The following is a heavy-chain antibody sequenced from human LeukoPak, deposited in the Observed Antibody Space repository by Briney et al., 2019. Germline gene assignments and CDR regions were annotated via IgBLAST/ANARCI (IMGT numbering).Heavy chain of an antibody. Sequence: GGSLRLSCAASGFTFSSYAMSWVRQAPGKGLEWVSAISGSGGSTYYADSVKGRFTMSRDNSKNTLYLQMNSLRAEDTAVYYCAKIGYGSGSSKRYYFDYWGQETLVTVSS. D-gene: IGHD3-10*01. V-gene: IGHV3-23*01. CDR1: GFTFSSYA. CDR3: AKIGYGSGSSKRYYFDY. CDR2: ISGSGGST. J-gene: IGHJ4*02.